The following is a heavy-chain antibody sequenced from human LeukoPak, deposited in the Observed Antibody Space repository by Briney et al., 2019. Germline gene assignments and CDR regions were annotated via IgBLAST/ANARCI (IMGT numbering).Heavy chain of an antibody. V-gene: IGHV4-34*01. J-gene: IGHJ5*02. CDR1: GFTFSSYS. CDR2: INHSGST. D-gene: IGHD3-22*01. Sequence: GSLRLSCAASGFTFSSYSMNWVRQAPGKGLEWIGEINHSGSTNYNPSLKSRVTISVDTSKNQFSLKLSSVTAADTAVYYCARQALHSSGYYFRWFDPWGQGTLVTVSS. CDR3: ARQALHSSGYYFRWFDP.